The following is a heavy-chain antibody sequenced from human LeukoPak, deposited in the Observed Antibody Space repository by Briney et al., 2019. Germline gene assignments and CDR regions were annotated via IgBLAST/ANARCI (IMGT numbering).Heavy chain of an antibody. CDR3: ARDVYIYGDTTTAFDT. D-gene: IGHD4-17*01. CDR2: IYTSGST. Sequence: SETLSLTCTVSGGSISSYYWSWIRQPAGKGLEWIGRIYTSGSTNYNPSLKSRVTMSVDTSKNQFSLKLSSVTAADTAVYYCARDVYIYGDTTTAFDTWGQGTMVTVSS. J-gene: IGHJ3*02. V-gene: IGHV4-4*07. CDR1: GGSISSYY.